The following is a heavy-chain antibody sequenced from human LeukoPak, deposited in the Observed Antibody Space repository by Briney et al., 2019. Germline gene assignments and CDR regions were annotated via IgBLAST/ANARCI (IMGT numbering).Heavy chain of an antibody. Sequence: ASVKLSCKASGSTFTGYYINWVRQAPGHRLEWMGGINPNSGGTNYTQKFPGRVTMTRDTSISTAYMELRRLKSDDTALYFCARDFIPSGDHFWGQGTLVTVSS. D-gene: IGHD7-27*01. CDR3: ARDFIPSGDHF. CDR2: INPNSGGT. V-gene: IGHV1-2*02. J-gene: IGHJ4*02. CDR1: GSTFTGYY.